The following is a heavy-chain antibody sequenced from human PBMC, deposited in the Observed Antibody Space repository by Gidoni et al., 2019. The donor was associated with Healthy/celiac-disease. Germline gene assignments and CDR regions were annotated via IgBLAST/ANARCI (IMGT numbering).Heavy chain of an antibody. J-gene: IGHJ3*02. V-gene: IGHV3-30-3*01. CDR3: ARDLGDSSGYYPDAFDI. CDR2: ISYDGSNK. D-gene: IGHD3-22*01. CDR1: GFTFSSYA. Sequence: QVQLVESGGGVVQPGRSLRLSCAASGFTFSSYAMHWVRQAPGKGLEWVAVISYDGSNKYDADSVKGRFTISRDNSKNTLYLQMNSLRAEDTAVYYCARDLGDSSGYYPDAFDIWGQGTMVTVSS.